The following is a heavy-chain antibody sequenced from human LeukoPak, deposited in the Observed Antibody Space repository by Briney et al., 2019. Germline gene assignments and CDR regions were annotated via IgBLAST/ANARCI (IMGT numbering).Heavy chain of an antibody. D-gene: IGHD3-22*01. CDR1: GFTFSSYW. J-gene: IGHJ4*02. Sequence: GGSLRLSCAASGFTFSSYWMSWVRQAPGKGLEWVANIKQDGSEKYYVDSVKGRFTISRDKNSVYLQLNNLRAEDTAVYYCARLEDYSNSVGDYTTFFLDYWGQGTLVTVSS. CDR2: IKQDGSEK. CDR3: ARLEDYSNSVGDYTTFFLDY. V-gene: IGHV3-7*01.